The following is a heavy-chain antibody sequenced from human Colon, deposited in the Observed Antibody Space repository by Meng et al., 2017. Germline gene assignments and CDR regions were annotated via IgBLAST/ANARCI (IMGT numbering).Heavy chain of an antibody. J-gene: IGHJ4*02. CDR1: GCSLTSRW. D-gene: IGHD3/OR15-3a*01. CDR2: FFHTART. CDR3: ARHISILGQRGFDY. Sequence: QLQGARAGLVMTSGAPSPTCSVSGCSLTSRWWSLVRQPPGQGLELIGEFFHTARTNYDPSLKSRVTISVDKSNNQFSLKLTSVTAADTAVYYCARHISILGQRGFDYWGQGTLVTVSS. V-gene: IGHV4-4*02.